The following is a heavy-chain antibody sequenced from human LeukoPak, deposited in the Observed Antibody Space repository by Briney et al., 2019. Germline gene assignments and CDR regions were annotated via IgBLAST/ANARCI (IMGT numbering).Heavy chain of an antibody. CDR1: GLTFKSYT. V-gene: IGHV3-30*18. CDR2: ISYDGSNK. J-gene: IGHJ4*02. CDR3: AKGKWELLSVYFDY. D-gene: IGHD1-26*01. Sequence: GGSLRLSCAASGLTFKSYTMNWVRQAPGKGLEWVAVISYDGSNKYYADSVKGRFTISRDNSKNTLYLQMNSLRAEDTAVYYCAKGKWELLSVYFDYWGQGTLVTVSS.